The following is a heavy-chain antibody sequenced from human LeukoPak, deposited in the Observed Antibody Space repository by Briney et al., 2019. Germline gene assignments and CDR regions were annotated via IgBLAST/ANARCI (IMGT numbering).Heavy chain of an antibody. CDR3: ARGYYDILTGYGSTVPGGKRGPTGSNNFDY. CDR1: GFTFGNYA. Sequence: PGGSLRLSCATSGFTFGNYAMSWVRQAPGKGLEWVSSIGGSGSSKYYADSVRGRFTISRDNSKNTLYLQMNSLRAEDTAVYYCARGYYDILTGYGSTVPGGKRGPTGSNNFDYWGQGTLVTVSS. J-gene: IGHJ4*02. V-gene: IGHV3-23*01. D-gene: IGHD3-9*01. CDR2: IGGSGSSK.